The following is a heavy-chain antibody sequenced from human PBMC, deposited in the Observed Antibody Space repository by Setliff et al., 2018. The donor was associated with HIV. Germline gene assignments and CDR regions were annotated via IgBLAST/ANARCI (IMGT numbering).Heavy chain of an antibody. Sequence: HPGGSLRLSCAASGFTFSSYGMHWVRQAPGKGLEWVAVISKDGSNKYYADSVKGRFTISRDNAKNSLYLQMNSLRAEDTAVYYCARESPYDTSGYYFGAFDIWGQGTMVTVSS. V-gene: IGHV3-30*03. CDR3: ARESPYDTSGYYFGAFDI. CDR1: GFTFSSYG. J-gene: IGHJ3*02. CDR2: ISKDGSNK. D-gene: IGHD3-22*01.